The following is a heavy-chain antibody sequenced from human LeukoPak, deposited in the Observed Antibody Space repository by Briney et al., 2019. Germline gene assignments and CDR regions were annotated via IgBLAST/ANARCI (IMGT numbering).Heavy chain of an antibody. CDR1: GFTFSSYS. CDR2: ISSSSSTI. J-gene: IGHJ5*02. Sequence: PGGSLRLSCAASGFTFSSYSMNWVRQAPGKGLEWVSYISSSSSTIYYADSVKGRFTISRDNAKNSLYLQMNSLRDEDTAVYYCARDWIVVVPAAKVLTATFDPWGQGTLVTVSS. V-gene: IGHV3-48*02. D-gene: IGHD2-2*01. CDR3: ARDWIVVVPAAKVLTATFDP.